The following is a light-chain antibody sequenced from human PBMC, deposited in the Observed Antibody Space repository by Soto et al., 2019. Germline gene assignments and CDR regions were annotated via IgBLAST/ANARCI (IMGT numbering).Light chain of an antibody. V-gene: IGKV3-15*01. CDR1: QSVSSN. Sequence: ERXMTQSPANLXVSPGERGTLXCRASQSVSSNFVWYQQKTGQAPSFLLAGASTRATGIPARFSGSGSGTEFTLTISSREPDDFAVYYCQQRDIWPWTFGQGTKVDIK. CDR2: GAS. J-gene: IGKJ1*01. CDR3: QQRDIWPWT.